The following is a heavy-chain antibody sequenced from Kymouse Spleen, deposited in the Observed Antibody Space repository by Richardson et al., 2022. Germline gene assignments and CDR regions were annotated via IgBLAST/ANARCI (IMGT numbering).Heavy chain of an antibody. J-gene: IGHJ6*02. CDR1: GFTFDDYG. CDR3: ARERYFDWLLSEYYYYGMDV. CDR2: INWNGGST. D-gene: IGHD3-9*01. V-gene: IGHV3-20*d01. Sequence: EVQLVESGGGVVRPGGSLRLSCAASGFTFDDYGMSWVRQAPGKGLEWVSGINWNGGSTGYADSVKGRFTISRDNAKNSLYLQMNSLRAEDTALYYCARERYFDWLLSEYYYYGMDVWGQGTTVTVSS.